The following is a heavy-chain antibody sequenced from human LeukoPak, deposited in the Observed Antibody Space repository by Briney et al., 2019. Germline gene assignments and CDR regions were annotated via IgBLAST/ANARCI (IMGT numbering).Heavy chain of an antibody. D-gene: IGHD3-22*01. CDR3: ASADGSGYRYY. CDR1: EYTFSNYA. V-gene: IGHV3-23*01. J-gene: IGHJ4*02. Sequence: PGGSLRLFCVASEYTFSNYAMSWVRQAPGKGLEWVSSIDSGGGSTYYADSVKGRFTISRDNSKNKLYLQMNSLRAEDTAIYYCASADGSGYRYYWGQGTLVTVSS. CDR2: IDSGGGST.